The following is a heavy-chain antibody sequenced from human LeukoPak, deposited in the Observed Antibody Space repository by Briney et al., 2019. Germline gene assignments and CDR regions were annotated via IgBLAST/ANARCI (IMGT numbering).Heavy chain of an antibody. CDR3: ARGRRGYSGYDLDETYYFDY. V-gene: IGHV1-8*01. CDR1: GYTFTSYD. CDR2: MNPNSGNT. D-gene: IGHD5-12*01. Sequence: ASVKVSCKASGYTFTSYDINWVRQATGQGLEWMGWMNPNSGNTGHAQKFQGRVTMTRNTSISTAYMELSSLRSEDTAVYYCARGRRGYSGYDLDETYYFDYWGQGTLVTVSS. J-gene: IGHJ4*02.